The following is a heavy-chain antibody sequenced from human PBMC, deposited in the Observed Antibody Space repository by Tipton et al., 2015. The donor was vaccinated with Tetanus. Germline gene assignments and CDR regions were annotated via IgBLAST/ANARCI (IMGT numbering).Heavy chain of an antibody. D-gene: IGHD3-22*01. CDR3: ARDLRNYYDSSGYSDY. J-gene: IGHJ4*02. Sequence: SLRLSCAASGFTFSSYSMNWVRQAPGKGLEWVSSISSSSSYIYYADSVKGRFTISRDNAENSLYLQMNSLRAEDTAVYYCARDLRNYYDSSGYSDYWGQGTLVTVSS. CDR1: GFTFSSYS. CDR2: ISSSSSYI. V-gene: IGHV3-21*01.